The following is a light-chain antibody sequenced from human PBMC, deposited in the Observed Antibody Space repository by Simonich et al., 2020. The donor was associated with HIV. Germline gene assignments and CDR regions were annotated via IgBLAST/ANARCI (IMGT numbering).Light chain of an antibody. CDR3: QQYYITPHT. CDR2: WAS. V-gene: IGKV4-1*01. CDR1: QTVLYSSNNKNY. Sequence: DIVMTQSPDSLAVSLGERATINCKSSQTVLYSSNNKNYLAWYQQKPGPPPNLLIYWASTRESGVPDRFNGSGSETDFTLTISSLQAEDVAVYYCQQYYITPHTFGQGTKVEIK. J-gene: IGKJ1*01.